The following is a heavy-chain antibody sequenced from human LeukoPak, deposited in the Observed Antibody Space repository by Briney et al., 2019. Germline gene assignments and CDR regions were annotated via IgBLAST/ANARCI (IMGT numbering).Heavy chain of an antibody. J-gene: IGHJ3*02. V-gene: IGHV4-4*02. CDR1: GGSISSSNW. CDR3: ARDRRDFWSVGAFDI. D-gene: IGHD3-3*01. Sequence: PSGTLSLTCAVSGGSISSSNWWSWVRQPPGKGLEWIGEIYHSGSTNYNPSLKSRVTISVDKSKNQFSLKLSSVTAADTAVYYCARDRRDFWSVGAFDIWGQGTMVTVSS. CDR2: IYHSGST.